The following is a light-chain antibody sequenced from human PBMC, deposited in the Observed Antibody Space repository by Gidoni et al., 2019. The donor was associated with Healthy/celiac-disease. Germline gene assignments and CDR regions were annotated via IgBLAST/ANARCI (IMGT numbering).Light chain of an antibody. V-gene: IGKV1-13*02. CDR1: QGISSA. Sequence: AIQLIQSPSSLSASVGDRVTITCRASQGISSALAWYQQKPGKAPKLLIYDAYSLESGVPSRFSGSGSGTDFTLTIRSMQPEDFETYYCQQFNSYPHEVTFGQGTRLEIK. CDR2: DAY. J-gene: IGKJ5*01. CDR3: QQFNSYPHEVT.